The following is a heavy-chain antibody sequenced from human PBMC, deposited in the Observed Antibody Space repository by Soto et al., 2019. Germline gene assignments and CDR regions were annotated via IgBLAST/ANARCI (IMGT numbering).Heavy chain of an antibody. CDR1: GYTFTSYG. CDR2: ISAYNGNT. CDR3: ARVGYYYDSSGYYLSFDY. Sequence: ASVKVSCKASGYTFTSYGISWVRQAPGQGLEWMGWISAYNGNTNYAQKLQDRVTMTTDTSTSTAYMELSSLRSEDTAVYYCARVGYYYDSSGYYLSFDYWGQGTLVTVSS. V-gene: IGHV1-18*01. J-gene: IGHJ4*02. D-gene: IGHD3-22*01.